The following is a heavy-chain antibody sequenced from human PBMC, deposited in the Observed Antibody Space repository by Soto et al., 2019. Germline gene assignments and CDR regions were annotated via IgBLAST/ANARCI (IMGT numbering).Heavy chain of an antibody. Sequence: EVQLVESGGGLVQPGGSLRLSCAASGFTFSSYSMNWVRQAPGKGLEWVSYISSSSSTIYYADSVKGRFTISRDNAKKSLYLQMNSLRAEDKAVYYCARDYGSGWSWGQGTLVTVSS. CDR2: ISSSSSTI. CDR1: GFTFSSYS. V-gene: IGHV3-48*01. CDR3: ARDYGSGWS. D-gene: IGHD6-19*01. J-gene: IGHJ5*02.